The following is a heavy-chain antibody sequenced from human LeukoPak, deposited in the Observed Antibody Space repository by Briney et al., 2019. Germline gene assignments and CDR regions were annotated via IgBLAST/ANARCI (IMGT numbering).Heavy chain of an antibody. V-gene: IGHV3-9*01. CDR3: TRVTSWRTGFDY. Sequence: GGSLRLSCAASGFSFEAYGMYWVRQAPGKGLEGVSGITWNSDDMAYADSVKGRFTISRDNAKNCLYLQMNSLTVEDTALYYCTRVTSWRTGFDYWGQGTLVTVSS. CDR2: ITWNSDDM. D-gene: IGHD1-1*01. CDR1: GFSFEAYG. J-gene: IGHJ4*02.